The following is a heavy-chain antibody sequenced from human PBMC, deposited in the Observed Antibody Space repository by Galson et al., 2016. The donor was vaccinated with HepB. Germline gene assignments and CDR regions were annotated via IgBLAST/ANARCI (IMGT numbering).Heavy chain of an antibody. CDR1: GYIFTTYG. D-gene: IGHD4-17*01. V-gene: IGHV1-18*04. CDR2: ISSKNDNT. Sequence: SVKVSCKASGYIFTTYGISWLRQAPGQGLEWMGWISSKNDNTHYAQKFQGRVTMTTDKPTSTAYMELRSVTDADTAVYYCARTYGDYVPIDFWGQGTLVTVSS. J-gene: IGHJ4*02. CDR3: ARTYGDYVPIDF.